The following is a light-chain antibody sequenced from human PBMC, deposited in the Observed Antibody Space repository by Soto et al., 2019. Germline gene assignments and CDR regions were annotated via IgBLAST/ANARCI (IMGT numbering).Light chain of an antibody. J-gene: IGKJ5*01. CDR3: QQRSNWPPIT. CDR1: QSVSSY. V-gene: IGKV3-11*01. Sequence: EIVLTQSPATLSLSPGERATLSCRASQSVSSYLAWYQQKPCQAPRLLIYDASNRATGIPARCSGSGSGTDFTLTISSLEPEEFAVYYCQQRSNWPPITFGQGTRLEIK. CDR2: DAS.